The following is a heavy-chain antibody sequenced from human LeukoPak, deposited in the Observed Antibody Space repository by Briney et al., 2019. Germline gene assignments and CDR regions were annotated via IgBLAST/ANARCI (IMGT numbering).Heavy chain of an antibody. CDR2: INPNSGGT. D-gene: IGHD2-15*01. CDR3: ARVPRSVVVAATGED. J-gene: IGHJ4*02. CDR1: GYTFTGYY. Sequence: GASVKVSCKASGYTFTGYYMHWVRQAPGQGLEWMGWINPNSGGTNYAQKFQGRVTMTRDTSKNQFSLKLSSVTAADTAVYYCARVPRSVVVAATGEDWGQGTLVTVSS. V-gene: IGHV1-2*02.